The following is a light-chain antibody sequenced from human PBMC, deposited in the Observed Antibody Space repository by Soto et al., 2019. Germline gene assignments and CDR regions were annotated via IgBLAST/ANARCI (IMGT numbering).Light chain of an antibody. CDR1: QSISSW. J-gene: IGKJ1*01. CDR2: KAS. V-gene: IGKV1-5*03. CDR3: HQYNSYST. Sequence: DIQMTQSPSTLSASVGDRVTITCRASQSISSWLAWYQQKPGKAPKLLIYKASSLESGVPSRFSGSGSGTAFTLTISSLQPDDFATYYCHQYNSYSTFGQGTKVEIK.